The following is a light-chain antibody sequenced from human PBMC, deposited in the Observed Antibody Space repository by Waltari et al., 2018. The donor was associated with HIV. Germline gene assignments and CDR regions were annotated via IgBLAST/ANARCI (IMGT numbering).Light chain of an antibody. CDR3: SSYAGRNNYV. J-gene: IGLJ1*01. V-gene: IGLV2-8*01. Sequence: QSALTQPPSASGSPGQSVTISCTGTSSDVGGYKYVSWYQQHPGKAPKLMIYEVSKRPSWVPDRFSGAKSGNTASLTVSGLQAEDEADYYCSSYAGRNNYVFGTGTKVTVL. CDR1: SSDVGGYKY. CDR2: EVS.